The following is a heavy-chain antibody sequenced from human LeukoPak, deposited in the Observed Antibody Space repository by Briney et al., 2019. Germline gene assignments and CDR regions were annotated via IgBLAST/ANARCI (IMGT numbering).Heavy chain of an antibody. D-gene: IGHD6-13*01. CDR2: ITDSGGDT. V-gene: IGHV3-23*01. CDR1: EFTFSGYA. Sequence: GGSLRLSCAASEFTFSGYAMSWVRQAPGKGLEWFSAITDSGGDTYHADSVKGRFTIPRDNSKNTLYLEMFSLRAEDTAVYYCVKGSAAARPYYFDYWGQGTLVTVSS. J-gene: IGHJ4*02. CDR3: VKGSAAARPYYFDY.